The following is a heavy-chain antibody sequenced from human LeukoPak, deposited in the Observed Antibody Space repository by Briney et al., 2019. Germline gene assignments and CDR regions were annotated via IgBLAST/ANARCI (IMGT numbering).Heavy chain of an antibody. D-gene: IGHD3-9*01. V-gene: IGHV1-2*02. CDR3: ARASQKYYDILTGYWFDY. J-gene: IGHJ4*02. Sequence: GASVKVSCKASGYTFTGYYMHWVRQAPGRGLEWMGWINPNSGGTNYAQKFQGRVTMTRDTSISTAYMELSRLRSDDTAVYYCARASQKYYDILTGYWFDYWGQGTLVTVSS. CDR1: GYTFTGYY. CDR2: INPNSGGT.